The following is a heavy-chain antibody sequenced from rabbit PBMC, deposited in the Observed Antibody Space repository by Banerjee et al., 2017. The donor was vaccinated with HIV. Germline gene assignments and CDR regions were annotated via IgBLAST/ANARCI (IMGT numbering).Heavy chain of an antibody. V-gene: IGHV1S45*01. D-gene: IGHD1-1*01. CDR1: GFSLSSYYY. CDR3: ARYLSYSGGYYLDL. CDR2: IYAGSSGDT. J-gene: IGHJ4*01. Sequence: QEQLEESGGDLVKPGASLTLTCTASGFSLSSYYYMCWVRQAPGKGLEWIACIYAGSSGDTYYASWAEGRFTGSKTSSTTVTLQMTSLTAADTATYFCARYLSYSGGYYLDLWGQGTLVTVS.